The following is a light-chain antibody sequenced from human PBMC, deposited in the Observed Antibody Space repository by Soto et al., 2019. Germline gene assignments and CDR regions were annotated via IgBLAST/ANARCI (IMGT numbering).Light chain of an antibody. V-gene: IGKV3-20*01. CDR2: GAS. CDR1: QSVSSSY. Sequence: EIVLTQSPGTLSLSPGERATLSCRASQSVSSSYLAWYHQKPGQAPRLLIFGASSRATGISDRFSGSGSGTDFTLTISRLEPEDFAVYYCQQYGTSPLTFGGGTRWIS. CDR3: QQYGTSPLT. J-gene: IGKJ4*01.